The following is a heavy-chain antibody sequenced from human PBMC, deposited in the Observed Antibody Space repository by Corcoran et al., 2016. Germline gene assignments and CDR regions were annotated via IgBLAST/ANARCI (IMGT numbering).Heavy chain of an antibody. CDR2: IYPGDSDT. J-gene: IGHJ6*02. V-gene: IGHV5-51*01. Sequence: EAQLVQSGAEVKTPGESLKISCKGSGYSFTSYWIGWVRQMPGKGLEWMGIIYPGDSDTRYSPSFQGQVTISPDKSISTAYLQWSSLKASDTAMYYCARQPYTQDYEIAGGHYYYYDGMDVWGQGTTVTVSS. CDR3: ARQPYTQDYEIAGGHYYYYDGMDV. D-gene: IGHD3-16*01. CDR1: GYSFTSYW.